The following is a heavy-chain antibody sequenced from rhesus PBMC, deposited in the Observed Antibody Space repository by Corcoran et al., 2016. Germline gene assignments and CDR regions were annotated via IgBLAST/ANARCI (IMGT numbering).Heavy chain of an antibody. J-gene: IGHJ4*01. CDR1: GGSISSSNW. Sequence: QVQLQESGPGLVKPSETLSLTCAVPGGSISSSNWWSWIRQPPGKGLEWIGYISGSSGSTYYNPSLKSRVTISTESSKNQFSLKLSSVTAADTAVYYCARGKYTYFDYWGQGVLVTVSS. V-gene: IGHV4-65*01. CDR2: ISGSSGST. CDR3: ARGKYTYFDY. D-gene: IGHD1-44*01.